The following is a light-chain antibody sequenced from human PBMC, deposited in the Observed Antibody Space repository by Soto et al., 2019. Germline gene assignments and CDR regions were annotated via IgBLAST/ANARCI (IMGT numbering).Light chain of an antibody. CDR1: SSDVGAYNY. CDR3: SSYTSSATVV. V-gene: IGLV2-14*01. Sequence: QSLLTQPASVSGSPGQSITISCTGTSSDVGAYNYVSWYQQHPGKAPKLMIYEVSNRPSGVSNRFSGSKTGNTASLTISGLQAEDEADYYCSSYTSSATVVFGGGTQLTVL. J-gene: IGLJ3*02. CDR2: EVS.